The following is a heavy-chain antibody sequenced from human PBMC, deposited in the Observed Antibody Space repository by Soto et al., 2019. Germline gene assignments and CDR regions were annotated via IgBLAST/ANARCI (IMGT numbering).Heavy chain of an antibody. CDR1: GGSFSGYY. J-gene: IGHJ6*03. D-gene: IGHD3-10*01. Sequence: SETLSLTCAVYGGSFSGYYWSWIRQPPGKGLEWIGEINHSGSTNYNPSLKSRVPISVDTSKNQFSLKLSSVTAADTAVYYCARDVRGVIIGYYYYYMDVWGKGTTVTVSS. V-gene: IGHV4-34*01. CDR3: ARDVRGVIIGYYYYYMDV. CDR2: INHSGST.